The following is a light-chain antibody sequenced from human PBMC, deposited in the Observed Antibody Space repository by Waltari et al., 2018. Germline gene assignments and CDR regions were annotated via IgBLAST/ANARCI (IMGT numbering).Light chain of an antibody. J-gene: IGLJ3*02. CDR2: DDS. Sequence: SYVLTQPPSVSVAPGKTARITCGGNNIGSKSVHWYQQKPGQAPVVVMYDDSDRPSWIPERFSGSNSGNTATLTISRVEAGDEADYYCQVWDSSSDHWVFGGGTKLTVL. CDR1: NIGSKS. CDR3: QVWDSSSDHWV. V-gene: IGLV3-21*04.